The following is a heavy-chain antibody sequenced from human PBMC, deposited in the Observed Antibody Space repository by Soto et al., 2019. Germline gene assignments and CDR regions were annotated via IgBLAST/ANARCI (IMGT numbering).Heavy chain of an antibody. Sequence: ASVKVSCKASGYTFTSYGTSWVRQAPGQGLEWMGWISAYNGNTNYAQKLQGRVTMTTGTSTSTAYMELRSLRSDDTAVYYCARDVVVPAANYYYGMDVWGQGTTVTVSS. CDR1: GYTFTSYG. J-gene: IGHJ6*02. V-gene: IGHV1-18*01. D-gene: IGHD2-2*01. CDR2: ISAYNGNT. CDR3: ARDVVVPAANYYYGMDV.